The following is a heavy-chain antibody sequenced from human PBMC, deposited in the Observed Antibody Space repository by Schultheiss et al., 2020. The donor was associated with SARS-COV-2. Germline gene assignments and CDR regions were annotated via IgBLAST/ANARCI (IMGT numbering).Heavy chain of an antibody. V-gene: IGHV4-59*12. CDR3: ARAVTTMDDAFDI. D-gene: IGHD4-11*01. CDR2: INHSGST. Sequence: SETLSLTCTVSGGSISSYYWSWIRQPPGKGLEWIGEINHSGSTNYNPSLKSRVTMSVDTSKNQFSLKLSSVTAADTAVYYCARAVTTMDDAFDIWGQGTMVTVSS. J-gene: IGHJ3*02. CDR1: GGSISSYY.